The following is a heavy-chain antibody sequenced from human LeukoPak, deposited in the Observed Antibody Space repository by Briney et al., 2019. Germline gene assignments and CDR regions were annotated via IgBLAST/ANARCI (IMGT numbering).Heavy chain of an antibody. CDR3: AATTTVTTPGY. V-gene: IGHV4-38-2*01. D-gene: IGHD4-17*01. Sequence: SETLSLTCAVSGYSISLGYYWGWIRQPPGKGLEWIGSIHHSGRTYYNPSLKSRVTISVDTSKNQFSLRLYSVTAADTAVYYCAATTTVTTPGYWGQGPLVTVPS. J-gene: IGHJ4*02. CDR1: GYSISLGYY. CDR2: IHHSGRT.